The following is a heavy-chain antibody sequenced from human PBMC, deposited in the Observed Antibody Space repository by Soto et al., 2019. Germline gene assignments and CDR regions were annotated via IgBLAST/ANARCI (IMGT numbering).Heavy chain of an antibody. D-gene: IGHD3-22*01. CDR2: IYSGGST. Sequence: EVQLVESGGGLVQPGGSLRLSCAASGFTVSSNYMSWVRQAPGKGLEWVSVIYSGGSTYYADSVKGRFTISRDNSKNTLYLQMNSLRAEDTAVYYCARAPDYYDSSGYHYRWGQGTLVTVSS. V-gene: IGHV3-66*01. CDR3: ARAPDYYDSSGYHYR. J-gene: IGHJ4*02. CDR1: GFTVSSNY.